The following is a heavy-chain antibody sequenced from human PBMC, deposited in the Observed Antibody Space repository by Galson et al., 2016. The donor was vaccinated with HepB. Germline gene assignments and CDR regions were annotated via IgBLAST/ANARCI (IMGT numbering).Heavy chain of an antibody. J-gene: IGHJ4*02. CDR2: FYPGGST. CDR1: GFIVSNIY. CDR3: AKDFCGTLYSGSTCFCGH. V-gene: IGHV3-66*01. Sequence: SLRLSCAVSGFIVSNIYMSWVRQAPGKGLEWVSIFYPGGSTYYGDSVKGRFTISRDNSKNTLYLQMNSLRVEDTAVYYCAKDFCGTLYSGSTCFCGHWGQGTLVTVSS. D-gene: IGHD5-12*01.